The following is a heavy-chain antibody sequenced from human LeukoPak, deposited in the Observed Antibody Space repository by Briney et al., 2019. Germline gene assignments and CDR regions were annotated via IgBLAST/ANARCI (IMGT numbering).Heavy chain of an antibody. J-gene: IGHJ4*02. CDR1: GGSISSYY. D-gene: IGHD3-22*01. V-gene: IGHV4-59*08. Sequence: SETLSLTCTVSGGSISSYYWSWIRQPPGKGLEWIGYIYYSGSTSYNPSLKNRVTISVDTSKKQFSLKLSSVTAADTAVYYCARKHTSGYEDYWGQGTLVTVSS. CDR3: ARKHTSGYEDY. CDR2: IYYSGST.